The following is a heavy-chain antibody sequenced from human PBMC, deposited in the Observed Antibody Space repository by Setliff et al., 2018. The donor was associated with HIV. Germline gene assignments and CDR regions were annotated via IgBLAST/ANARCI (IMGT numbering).Heavy chain of an antibody. CDR3: ARGYYDRSGHHPDY. J-gene: IGHJ4*02. CDR2: IIPVFGTA. CDR1: GGTFSSYA. D-gene: IGHD3-22*01. V-gene: IGHV1-69*05. Sequence: SVKVSCKASGGTFSSYAISWVRQAPGQGLEWMGGIIPVFGTANYAQKFQDRVTFTTAESTVYMEVSSLRSDDTAVYYCARGYYDRSGHHPDYWGQGTLVTVSS.